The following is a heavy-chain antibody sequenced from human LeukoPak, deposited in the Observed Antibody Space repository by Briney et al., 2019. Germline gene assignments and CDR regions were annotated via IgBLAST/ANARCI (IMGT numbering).Heavy chain of an antibody. D-gene: IGHD4-11*01. Sequence: SETLSLTCTVSGGSISSYYWSWIRQPAGKGLEWIGRIYTSGSTNYNPSLKSRVTMSVDTSKNQFSLKLSSVTAADTAVYYCARDLASNYMVFNYYYMDVWGKGTTVTVSS. CDR1: GGSISSYY. CDR3: ARDLASNYMVFNYYYMDV. J-gene: IGHJ6*03. V-gene: IGHV4-4*07. CDR2: IYTSGST.